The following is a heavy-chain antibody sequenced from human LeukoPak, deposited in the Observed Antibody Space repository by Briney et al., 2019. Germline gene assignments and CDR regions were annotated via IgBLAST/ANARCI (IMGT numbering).Heavy chain of an antibody. Sequence: ASVKVSCKASGYTFTGYYIHWVRQAPGQGLEWMGWINPNSGGTNYAQKLQGRVTMTRDTSISTAYMELSRLRSDDTAVYYCARRVRHIAVVPAANWFDPWGQRTLVTASS. V-gene: IGHV1-2*02. D-gene: IGHD2-2*01. CDR1: GYTFTGYY. CDR2: INPNSGGT. J-gene: IGHJ5*02. CDR3: ARRVRHIAVVPAANWFDP.